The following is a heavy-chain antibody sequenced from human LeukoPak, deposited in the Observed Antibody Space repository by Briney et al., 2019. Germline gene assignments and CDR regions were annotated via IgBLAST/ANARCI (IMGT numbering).Heavy chain of an antibody. CDR1: GFTLSTYE. D-gene: IGHD3-3*01. V-gene: IGHV3-48*03. CDR3: ARSDYPDY. Sequence: PGGSLRLSCAASGFTLSTYEMNWVRQAPGKGLEWVSYISSSGTTRRYADSVKGRFTISRDSAKKSLYLQMNSLRAEDTAVYYCARSDYPDYWGQGTLVTVSS. CDR2: ISSSGTTR. J-gene: IGHJ4*02.